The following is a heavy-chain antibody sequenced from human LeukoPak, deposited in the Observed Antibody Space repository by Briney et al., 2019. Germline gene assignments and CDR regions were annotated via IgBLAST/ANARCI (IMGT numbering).Heavy chain of an antibody. CDR2: INAGNGNT. D-gene: IGHD4-17*01. J-gene: IGHJ3*02. Sequence: ASVKVSCKASGYTFTSYAMHWVRQAPGQRLEWMGWINAGNGNTKYSQKFQGRVTITRDTSASTAYIELSSLRSEDTAVYYCARPTGATVTNDAFDIWGQGTMVTVSS. CDR1: GYTFTSYA. CDR3: ARPTGATVTNDAFDI. V-gene: IGHV1-3*01.